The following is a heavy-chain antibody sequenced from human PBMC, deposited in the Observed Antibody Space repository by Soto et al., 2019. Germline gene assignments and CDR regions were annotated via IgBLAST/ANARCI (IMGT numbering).Heavy chain of an antibody. D-gene: IGHD3-22*01. V-gene: IGHV4-30-2*01. CDR3: ARDSRSGYYLEY. CDR2: IYYGGGT. CDR1: GAPMTIGGSS. Sequence: HLQLQESGSGLVRPSQTLSLTSAVPGAPMTIGGSSWNGIRQPPGKGLEWIGNIYYGGGTDYNPSLKTRVTITMDRSNNQFSLNLRSVTAADTAVYYCARDSRSGYYLEYWGQGTLVTVSS. J-gene: IGHJ4*02.